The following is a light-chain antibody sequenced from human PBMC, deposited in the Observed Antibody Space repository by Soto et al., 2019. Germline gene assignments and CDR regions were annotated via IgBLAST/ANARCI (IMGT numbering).Light chain of an antibody. CDR2: GAS. CDR3: QQYSSSPLT. CDR1: QSVSSNY. J-gene: IGKJ4*01. V-gene: IGKV3-20*01. Sequence: EIVVTQSPGTLSLSPGEGATLSCRASQSVSSNYLAWYQQKPGQAPGLLIYGASNRATGIPDRFSGSGSGTECTLTISRLEPEDFAVYYCQQYSSSPLTFGGGTKVEIK.